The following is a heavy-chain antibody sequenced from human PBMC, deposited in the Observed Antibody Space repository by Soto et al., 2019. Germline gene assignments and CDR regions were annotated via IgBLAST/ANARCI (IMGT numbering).Heavy chain of an antibody. CDR3: AKESRLPFYYYGMDV. CDR2: ISWNSGSI. Sequence: PGGSLRLSSAASGFTFDDYAMHWVRQAPGKGLEWVSGISWNSGSIGYADSVKGRFTISRDNAKNSLYLQMNSLRAEDTALYYCAKESRLPFYYYGMDVWGQGTTVTVSS. D-gene: IGHD4-17*01. J-gene: IGHJ6*02. CDR1: GFTFDDYA. V-gene: IGHV3-9*01.